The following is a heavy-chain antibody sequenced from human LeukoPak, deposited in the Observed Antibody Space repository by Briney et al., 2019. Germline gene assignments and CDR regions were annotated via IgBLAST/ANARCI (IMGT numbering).Heavy chain of an antibody. V-gene: IGHV2-70*11. D-gene: IGHD3-16*02. Sequence: SGPTLVNPTQTLTLTCTFSGFSLSTSGMCVSWIRQPPGKALEWLARIDWDDDKYYSTSLKTRLTISKDTSKNQVVLTMTNMDPVDTATYYCAREKGDFDYVWGSYRFDYWGQGTLVTVSS. CDR3: AREKGDFDYVWGSYRFDY. CDR2: IDWDDDK. CDR1: GFSLSTSGMC. J-gene: IGHJ4*02.